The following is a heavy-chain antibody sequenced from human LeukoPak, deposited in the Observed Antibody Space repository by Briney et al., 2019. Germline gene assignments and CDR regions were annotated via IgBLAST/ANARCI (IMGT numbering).Heavy chain of an antibody. D-gene: IGHD2-2*01. CDR2: IYYSGST. CDR1: GGSYY. V-gene: IGHV4-59*01. J-gene: IGHJ4*02. CDR3: ARGRYQLDY. Sequence: PSETLSLTCTVSGGSYYWSWIRQPPGKGLEWIGYIYYSGSTNYNPSLKSRVTISLDTSKNQFSLKLRSVTAADTAVYCCARGRYQLDYWGQGTLVPVSS.